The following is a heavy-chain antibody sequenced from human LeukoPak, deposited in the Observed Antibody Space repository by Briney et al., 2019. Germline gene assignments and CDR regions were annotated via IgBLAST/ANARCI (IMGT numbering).Heavy chain of an antibody. V-gene: IGHV4-30-2*01. CDR2: IYHSGST. CDR1: GGSISSGGYS. CDR3: AREIRGEKGLDY. D-gene: IGHD3-10*01. J-gene: IGHJ4*02. Sequence: PSETLSLTCAVSGGSISSGGYSWSWIRQPPGKGLEWIGYIYHSGSTYYNPSLKSRVTISVDRSKNQFSLKLSSVTAADTAVYYCAREIRGEKGLDYWGQGTLVTVSS.